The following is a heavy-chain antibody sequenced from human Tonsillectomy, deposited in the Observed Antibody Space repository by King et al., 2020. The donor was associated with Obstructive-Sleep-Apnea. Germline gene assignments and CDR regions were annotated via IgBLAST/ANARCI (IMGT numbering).Heavy chain of an antibody. Sequence: QLQESGPGLVKPSETLSLTCTVSGGSISSYYWSWLRQPPGKGLEWIGYIYYSGSTNYNPSLKSRVTISVDTSKNQFSLKLSSVTAADTAVYYCARQPLGISIAVAGTETLFDYWGQGTLVAVSS. V-gene: IGHV4-59*01. CDR3: ARQPLGISIAVAGTETLFDY. D-gene: IGHD6-19*01. CDR1: GGSISSYY. J-gene: IGHJ4*02. CDR2: IYYSGST.